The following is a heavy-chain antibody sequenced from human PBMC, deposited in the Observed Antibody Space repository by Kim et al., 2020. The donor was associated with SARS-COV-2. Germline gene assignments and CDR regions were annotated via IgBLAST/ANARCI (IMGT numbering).Heavy chain of an antibody. Sequence: PPHTCSVYRGSIRSGGNFWAWIRQNPAQGLEWIGYIYYSGNPHYSPSLRSRVSISLQTSENQFSLQLTSVTAADTAVYYCARGQPLDYWVQG. CDR3: ARGQPLDY. CDR2: IYYSGNP. D-gene: IGHD2-2*01. V-gene: IGHV4-31*03. CDR1: RGSIRSGGNF. J-gene: IGHJ4*02.